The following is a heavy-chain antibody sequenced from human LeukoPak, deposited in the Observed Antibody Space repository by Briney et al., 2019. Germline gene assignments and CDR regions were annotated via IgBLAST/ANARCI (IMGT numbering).Heavy chain of an antibody. CDR3: AREEDYGGNPFDY. CDR1: GFTFSSYS. J-gene: IGHJ4*02. D-gene: IGHD4-23*01. CDR2: ISSSSSYI. Sequence: GGSLRLSCAVSGFTFSSYSMNWVRQAPGKGLEWVSSISSSSSYIYYADSAKGRFTISRDNAKNSLYLQMNSLRADDTAVYYCAREEDYGGNPFDYWGQGTLVTVSS. V-gene: IGHV3-21*04.